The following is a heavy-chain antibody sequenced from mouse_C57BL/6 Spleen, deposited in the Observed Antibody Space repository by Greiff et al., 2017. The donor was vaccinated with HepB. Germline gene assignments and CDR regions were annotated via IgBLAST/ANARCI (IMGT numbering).Heavy chain of an antibody. CDR3: AREDGYSWCAY. V-gene: IGHV3-1*01. D-gene: IGHD2-3*01. Sequence: ESGPGMVKPSQSLSLTCTVTGYSITSGYDWHWIRHFPGNKLEWMGYISYSGSTNYNPSLKSRISITHDTSKNHFFLKLNSVTTEDTATYYCAREDGYSWCAYWGQGTLCTVSA. CDR1: GYSITSGYD. J-gene: IGHJ3*01. CDR2: ISYSGST.